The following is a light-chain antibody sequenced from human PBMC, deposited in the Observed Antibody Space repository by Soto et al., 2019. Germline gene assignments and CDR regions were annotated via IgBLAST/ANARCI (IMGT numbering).Light chain of an antibody. CDR1: SSDVGGYNY. V-gene: IGLV2-8*01. Sequence: QSALTQPPSASGSPWQSVTISCTGTSSDVGGYNYVSWYQQHPGKAPKLMIYEVSKRPSGVPDRFSGSKSGNTASLTVSGLQAEDEADYYCSSYAGSNKVFGTGTKVTVL. CDR3: SSYAGSNKV. CDR2: EVS. J-gene: IGLJ1*01.